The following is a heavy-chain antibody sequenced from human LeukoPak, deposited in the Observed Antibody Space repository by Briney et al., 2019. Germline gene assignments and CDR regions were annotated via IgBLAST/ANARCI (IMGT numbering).Heavy chain of an antibody. Sequence: PSETLSLTCTVSGGSISSYYWSWIRQPPGKGLEWIGYIYYSGSTNYNPSLKSRVTISVDTSKNQFSLKLSSVTAADTAVYYCARSIISSIAAPFDYWGQGTLVTVSS. CDR3: ARSIISSIAAPFDY. CDR2: IYYSGST. V-gene: IGHV4-59*01. CDR1: GGSISSYY. D-gene: IGHD6-6*01. J-gene: IGHJ4*02.